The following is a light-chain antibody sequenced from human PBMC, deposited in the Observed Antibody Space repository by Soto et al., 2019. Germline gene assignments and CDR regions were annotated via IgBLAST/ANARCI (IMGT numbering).Light chain of an antibody. CDR3: QHYNYYSWT. CDR1: QSISSW. V-gene: IGKV1-5*03. CDR2: KTS. Sequence: DIHMTQSPSTLSASVGDRVTITCRASQSISSWLAWYQQKPGKAPNLLIYKTSNLESGVPSRFSGSGSGTEFTLTISTLQPDDFATYYCQHYNYYSWTFGQGTKVEIK. J-gene: IGKJ1*01.